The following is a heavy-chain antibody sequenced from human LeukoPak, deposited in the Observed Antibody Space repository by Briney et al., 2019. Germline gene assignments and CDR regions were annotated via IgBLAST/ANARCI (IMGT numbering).Heavy chain of an antibody. CDR1: GGSFSGYY. CDR3: ARGRGSRYDPRSYYYGMDV. J-gene: IGHJ6*02. CDR2: INRSGST. V-gene: IGHV4-34*01. D-gene: IGHD5-12*01. Sequence: SETLSLTCAVYGGSFSGYYWSWIRQPPGKGLEWIGEINRSGSTNYNPSLKSRVTISVDTSKNQFSLKLSSVTAADTAVYYCARGRGSRYDPRSYYYGMDVWGQGTTVTVSS.